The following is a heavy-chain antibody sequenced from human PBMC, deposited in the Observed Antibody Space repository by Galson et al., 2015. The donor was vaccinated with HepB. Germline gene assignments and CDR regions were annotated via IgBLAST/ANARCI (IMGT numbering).Heavy chain of an antibody. V-gene: IGHV3-15*01. Sequence: SLRLSCAASGFTFKNAWMTWVRQAPGKGLEWVGRIRSKTGGGTTDYAAPVKGRLTISRDDSKETLYLQMNSLKTEDTAVYYCTTEILWIGDPRYSFDYWGQGVLVTVSS. D-gene: IGHD3-10*01. CDR1: GFTFKNAW. CDR2: IRSKTGGGTT. J-gene: IGHJ4*02. CDR3: TTEILWIGDPRYSFDY.